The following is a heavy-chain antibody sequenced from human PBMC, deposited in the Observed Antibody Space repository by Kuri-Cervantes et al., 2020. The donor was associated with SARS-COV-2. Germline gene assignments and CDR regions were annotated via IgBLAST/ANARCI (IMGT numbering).Heavy chain of an antibody. Sequence: GSLRLSCTVSGGSIGSSHYWGWIRQPPGKGLEWIGSIRNGGSTYFNPSLKSRVSISVDTSKNHVSLRLTSVTAADTAVYYCARHIPHIVVVPAAINNWFDPWGQGTLVTVSS. J-gene: IGHJ5*02. CDR1: GGSIGSSHY. CDR2: IRNGGST. CDR3: ARHIPHIVVVPAAINNWFDP. V-gene: IGHV4-39*01. D-gene: IGHD2-2*01.